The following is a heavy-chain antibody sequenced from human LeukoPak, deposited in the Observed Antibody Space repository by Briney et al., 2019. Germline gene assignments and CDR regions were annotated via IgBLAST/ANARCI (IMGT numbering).Heavy chain of an antibody. CDR1: GGSISSYY. D-gene: IGHD3-3*01. V-gene: IGHV4-59*01. CDR2: IYYSGST. J-gene: IGHJ4*02. CDR3: ARVSGGSVARLRPYGFLGN. Sequence: SETLSLTCTVSGGSISSYYWSWIRQPPGKGLEWIGYIYYSGSTNYNPSLKSRVTISVDTSKNQFSLKLSSVTAADTAVYYCARVSGGSVARLRPYGFLGNWGQGTLVTVSS.